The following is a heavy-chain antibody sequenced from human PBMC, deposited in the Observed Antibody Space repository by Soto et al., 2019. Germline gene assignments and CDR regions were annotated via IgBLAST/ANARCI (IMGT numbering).Heavy chain of an antibody. CDR1: GGTFSSYA. Sequence: QVQLVQSGAEVKKPGSSVKVSCKASGGTFSSYAISWVRQAPGQGLEWMGGIIPIFGTANYAQKFQGRVTITADESTSTAYMELSSLRSEDTAVYYCARGRMRYLWFRDAAFDYWGQGTLVTVSS. J-gene: IGHJ4*02. V-gene: IGHV1-69*01. D-gene: IGHD3-10*01. CDR2: IIPIFGTA. CDR3: ARGRMRYLWFRDAAFDY.